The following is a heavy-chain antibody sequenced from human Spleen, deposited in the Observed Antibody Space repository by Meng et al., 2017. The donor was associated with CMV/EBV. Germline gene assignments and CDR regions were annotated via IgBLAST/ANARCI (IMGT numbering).Heavy chain of an antibody. Sequence: GGSLRLSCAASGFTFSSYEMNWVRQAPGKGLEWVSYISSSGSTYYADSVRGRFTIARDNAKNSLYLQMNSLRAEDTAVYYCARDNSPYDFWSGSESDGMDVWGQGTTVTVSS. J-gene: IGHJ6*02. CDR1: GFTFSSYE. CDR2: ISSSGST. CDR3: ARDNSPYDFWSGSESDGMDV. D-gene: IGHD3-3*01. V-gene: IGHV3-48*03.